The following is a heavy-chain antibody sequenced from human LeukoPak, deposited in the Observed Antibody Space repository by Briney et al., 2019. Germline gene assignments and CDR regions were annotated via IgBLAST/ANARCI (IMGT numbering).Heavy chain of an antibody. D-gene: IGHD6-19*01. CDR1: GYTFTGYY. Sequence: GASVKVSCKASGYTFTGYYMHWVRQAPGQGLEWMGWINPNSGGTNYAQKFQGRVTMTRDTSISTAYMELSRLRSDDTAVYYCARGDYSGWYEYYFDYWGQGTLVTVSS. CDR3: ARGDYSGWYEYYFDY. V-gene: IGHV1-2*02. CDR2: INPNSGGT. J-gene: IGHJ4*02.